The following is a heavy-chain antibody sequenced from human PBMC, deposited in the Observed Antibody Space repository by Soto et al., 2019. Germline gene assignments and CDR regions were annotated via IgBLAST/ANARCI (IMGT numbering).Heavy chain of an antibody. CDR1: GFTFDDYA. CDR3: SNEMESGEAARQRYIDY. Sequence: VQLVESGGGLVQPGRSLRRSFAASGFTFDDYAMHWVRQAPGKGLEWVSCTSWNSGSIGYADSVKGRFTISRDNAKTSLYLHMKSVRREDTALYCDSNEMESGEAARQRYIDYWGQGPLVTLSS. D-gene: IGHD6-6*01. CDR2: TSWNSGSI. J-gene: IGHJ4*02. V-gene: IGHV3-9*01.